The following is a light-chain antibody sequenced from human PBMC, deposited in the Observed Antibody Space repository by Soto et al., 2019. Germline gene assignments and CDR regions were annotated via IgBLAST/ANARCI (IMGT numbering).Light chain of an antibody. Sequence: DIQMTQSPSSLSASIGDRVTITCRASQTISIYLNWYQQKPGKAPRLLIFAASSLQSGVPSRFSVSGSGTDITLTISSLQPEGCATCYCQQSSSTPLTCGGGTKVYIK. CDR2: AAS. CDR1: QTISIY. V-gene: IGKV1-39*01. J-gene: IGKJ4*01. CDR3: QQSSSTPLT.